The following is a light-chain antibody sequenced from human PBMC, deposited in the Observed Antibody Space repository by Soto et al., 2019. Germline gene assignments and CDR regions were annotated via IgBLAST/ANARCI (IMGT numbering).Light chain of an antibody. CDR2: DAA. V-gene: IGKV3-11*02. J-gene: IGKJ5*01. CDR1: QRVSSY. CDR3: QQRSNWHPIT. Sequence: EIVLTQSPATLSLSPGERATLSCRASQRVSSYLACYQKKPGQAPRLLIYDAANSATGVPDRCIRGRSCGNVALTISSLENEDDAVYYCQQRSNWHPITFGQGTRLEIK.